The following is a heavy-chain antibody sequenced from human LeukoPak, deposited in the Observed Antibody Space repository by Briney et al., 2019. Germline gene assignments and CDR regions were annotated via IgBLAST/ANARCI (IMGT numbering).Heavy chain of an antibody. J-gene: IGHJ5*02. D-gene: IGHD4-17*01. CDR2: ISYDGSNK. V-gene: IGHV3-30-3*01. CDR1: GFTFSSYA. Sequence: PGGSLRLSCAASGFTFSSYAMHWVRQAPGKGLEWVAVISYDGSNKYYADSVKGRFTISRDNSKNTLYLQMNSLRAEDTAVYYCAKGKTTGGDWFDPWGQGTLVTVSS. CDR3: AKGKTTGGDWFDP.